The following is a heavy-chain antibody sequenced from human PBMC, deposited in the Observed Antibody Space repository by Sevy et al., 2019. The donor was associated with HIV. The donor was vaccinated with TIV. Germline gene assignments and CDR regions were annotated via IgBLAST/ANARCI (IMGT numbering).Heavy chain of an antibody. Sequence: SETLSLTCSVSGASISSSSYYWGWIRQPPGKGLEWIGSIDYSGSTYYTPALKSRGTISGDASKNQFSLKLSSVTAADTAFYYCARYLRGDFAGGFDSWGQGALVTVSS. CDR1: GASISSSSYY. CDR3: ARYLRGDFAGGFDS. V-gene: IGHV4-39*01. CDR2: IDYSGST. J-gene: IGHJ5*01. D-gene: IGHD4-17*01.